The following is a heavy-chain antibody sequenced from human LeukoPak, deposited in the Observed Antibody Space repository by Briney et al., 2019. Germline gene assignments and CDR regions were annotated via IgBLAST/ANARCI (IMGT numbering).Heavy chain of an antibody. V-gene: IGHV3-23*01. CDR1: GFTFSSYS. CDR2: TSASGAST. D-gene: IGHD6-6*01. Sequence: GGSLRLSCAASGFTFSSYSMNWVRQAPGKGLEWVSATSASGASTYYADSVKGRFTISRDISKNTLYLQMNSLRDEDTALYYCAEAGAYSSSSYDYWGQGALVTVSS. CDR3: AEAGAYSSSSYDY. J-gene: IGHJ4*02.